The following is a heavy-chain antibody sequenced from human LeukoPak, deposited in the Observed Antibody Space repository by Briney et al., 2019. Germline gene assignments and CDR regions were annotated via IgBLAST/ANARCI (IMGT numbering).Heavy chain of an antibody. CDR1: GFTFISYA. CDR3: AKDLGGTYYYDSSVH. Sequence: GGSLRLSCAASGFTFISYAIHWVRQAPGKGLEWVAVISFHGTDSFYADSVKGRFTISRDNSKNTLYLQMNSLRAEDTAVYYCAKDLGGTYYYDSSVHWGQGTLVTVSS. CDR2: ISFHGTDS. V-gene: IGHV3-30*04. J-gene: IGHJ4*02. D-gene: IGHD3-22*01.